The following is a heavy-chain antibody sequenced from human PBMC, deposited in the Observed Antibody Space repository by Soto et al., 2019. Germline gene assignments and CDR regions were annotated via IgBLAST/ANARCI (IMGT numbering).Heavy chain of an antibody. J-gene: IGHJ6*04. CDR3: ARDHIAAAGTYYYYYGMDV. CDR2: IIPIFGTA. V-gene: IGHV1-69*06. Sequence: SVKVSCKASGGTFSSYAISWVRQAPGQGLEWMGGIIPIFGTANYAQKFQGRVTITADKSTSTAYMELSSLRSEDTAVYYCARDHIAAAGTYYYYYGMDVWGKGTTVTVSS. CDR1: GGTFSSYA. D-gene: IGHD6-13*01.